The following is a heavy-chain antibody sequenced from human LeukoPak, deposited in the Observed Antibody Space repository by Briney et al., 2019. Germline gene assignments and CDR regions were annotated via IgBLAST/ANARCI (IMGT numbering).Heavy chain of an antibody. V-gene: IGHV3-23*01. J-gene: IGHJ4*02. CDR1: GFTFNSYA. Sequence: GGSLRLSCAASGFTFNSYAMSWVRQAPEKGLEWVATISGSGGGTYYADSVKGRFTISRDDSKNTLYLQMNSLRAEDTAVYYCATEVWRGSSRTFDSWGQGTLVTVSS. D-gene: IGHD6-13*01. CDR2: ISGSGGGT. CDR3: ATEVWRGSSRTFDS.